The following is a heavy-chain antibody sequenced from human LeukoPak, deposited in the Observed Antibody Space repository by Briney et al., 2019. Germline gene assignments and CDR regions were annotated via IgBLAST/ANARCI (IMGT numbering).Heavy chain of an antibody. CDR2: ISYDGSNK. J-gene: IGHJ6*02. Sequence: GRSLRLSCAASGFTFSSYAMHWVRQAPGKGLEWVAVISYDGSNKYYADSVKGRFTISRDNSKNTLYLQMNSLRAEDTAVYYCARIGVYYDFWSGSLDYYYYGMDVWGQGTTVTVSS. D-gene: IGHD3-3*01. CDR3: ARIGVYYDFWSGSLDYYYYGMDV. V-gene: IGHV3-30*14. CDR1: GFTFSSYA.